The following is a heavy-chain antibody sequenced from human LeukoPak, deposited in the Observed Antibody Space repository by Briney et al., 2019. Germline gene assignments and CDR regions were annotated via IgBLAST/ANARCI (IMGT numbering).Heavy chain of an antibody. V-gene: IGHV4-59*01. D-gene: IGHD3/OR15-3a*01. Sequence: SETLSLTCTVAGGSLSSYYWSWIRQPPGKGMEWDGYIYYSGGHNYNPSLKTRVPRSVDRSKEQFSLNLGSLTPADRPGISCARDAYEIWTGYPGYAFDIWGQGTMVTVSS. CDR2: IYYSGGH. CDR1: GGSLSSYY. CDR3: ARDAYEIWTGYPGYAFDI. J-gene: IGHJ3*02.